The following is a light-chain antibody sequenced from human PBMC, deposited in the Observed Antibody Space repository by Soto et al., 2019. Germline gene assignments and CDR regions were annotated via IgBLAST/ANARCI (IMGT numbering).Light chain of an antibody. CDR1: SSDVGGYNY. CDR3: SSYTSSTFFV. Sequence: QSALTQPASVSESPGQSITISCTGTSSDVGGYNYISWYQQHPGKAPKLMIYDVSNRPSGVSNRFSGSKSGNTASLTISGLQTEDEADYYCSSYTSSTFFVFGTGTKVTVL. V-gene: IGLV2-14*03. J-gene: IGLJ1*01. CDR2: DVS.